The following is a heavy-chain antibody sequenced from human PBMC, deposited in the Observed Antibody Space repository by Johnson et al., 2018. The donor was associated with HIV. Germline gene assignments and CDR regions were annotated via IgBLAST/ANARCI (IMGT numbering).Heavy chain of an antibody. V-gene: IGHV3-30*18. J-gene: IGHJ3*02. CDR2: ISYGGSYK. Sequence: QVQLMESGGGVVQPGRSLRLSCAASGFTFSHYGMHWVRQAPGKGLEWVAIISYGGSYKYYADSVKGRFTISRDNSKNTLYLQMNSLRAEDTAVYYCAKGDYYDTRAAFDIWGQGTMVTVSS. CDR3: AKGDYYDTRAAFDI. CDR1: GFTFSHYG. D-gene: IGHD3-22*01.